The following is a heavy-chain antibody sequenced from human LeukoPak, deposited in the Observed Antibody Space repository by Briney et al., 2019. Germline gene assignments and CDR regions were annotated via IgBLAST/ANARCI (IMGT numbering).Heavy chain of an antibody. D-gene: IGHD3-10*01. CDR3: ARRRYGSGSYPPFDP. CDR2: IIPIFGTA. CDR1: GGTFSSYA. J-gene: IGHJ5*02. Sequence: ASVEVSCKASGGTFSSYAISWVRQAPGQGLEWMGGIIPIFGTANYAQKFQGRVTITADESTSTAYMELSSLRSEDTAVYYCARRRYGSGSYPPFDPWGQGTLVTVSS. V-gene: IGHV1-69*13.